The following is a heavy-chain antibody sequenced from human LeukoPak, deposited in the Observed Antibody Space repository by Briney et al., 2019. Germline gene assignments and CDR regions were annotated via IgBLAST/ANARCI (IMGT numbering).Heavy chain of an antibody. CDR1: GGSFSGYY. CDR3: ARHGYCGGGSCYSSPWHFDL. V-gene: IGHV4-34*01. Sequence: SETLSLTCTVYGGSFSGYYWSWLRQPPGEGLEWIGEITRTGDINYSPSLTSRVTMSLDTSKNQFSLRLSSVTATDTAVYYCARHGYCGGGSCYSSPWHFDLWGRGTLVTVSS. J-gene: IGHJ2*01. CDR2: ITRTGDI. D-gene: IGHD2-15*01.